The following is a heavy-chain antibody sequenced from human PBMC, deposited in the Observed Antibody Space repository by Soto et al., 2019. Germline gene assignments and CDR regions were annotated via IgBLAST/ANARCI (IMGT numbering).Heavy chain of an antibody. CDR1: GFSLTTSGVG. CDR2: IYWDDDK. Sequence: QITLNESGPTQVKPRQTLTLTCTFSGFSLTTSGVGVGWIRQSPGKAPEWLALIYWDDDKRYSPSLKSRLTITKDTYKNQVVLTKADLDPADTATYYCAHRVLRTVFGLVTTTAIYFDFWGQGTPVAVSS. J-gene: IGHJ4*02. CDR3: AHRVLRTVFGLVTTTAIYFDF. D-gene: IGHD3-3*01. V-gene: IGHV2-5*02.